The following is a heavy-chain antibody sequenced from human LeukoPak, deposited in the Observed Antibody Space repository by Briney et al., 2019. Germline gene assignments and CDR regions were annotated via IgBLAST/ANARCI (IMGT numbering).Heavy chain of an antibody. CDR1: GLTFSDYY. Sequence: PGGSLRLSCAASGLTFSDYYMSWVRQAPGKGLECVSAINKNGGSTSYADSVKGRFTISRDNSKNTLYLQMSSLRAEDTAVYYCVKDEGGGSGRLYFDYWGQGTLVTVSS. J-gene: IGHJ4*02. V-gene: IGHV3-64D*06. CDR3: VKDEGGGSGRLYFDY. CDR2: INKNGGST. D-gene: IGHD3-10*01.